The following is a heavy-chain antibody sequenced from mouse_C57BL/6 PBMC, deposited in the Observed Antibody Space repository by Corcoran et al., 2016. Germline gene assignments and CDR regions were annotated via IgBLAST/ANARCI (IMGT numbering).Heavy chain of an antibody. CDR3: ARWSYGSYAMDY. V-gene: IGHV1-26*01. D-gene: IGHD1-1*01. CDR1: GYTFTDYY. Sequence: EVQLQQSGPELVKPGASVKISCKASGYTFTDYYMNWVKQSHGKSLEWIGDINPNNGGTSYNQKFKGKATLTVDKSSSTAYMELRSLTSEDSAVYYCARWSYGSYAMDYWGQGTSVTVSS. J-gene: IGHJ4*01. CDR2: INPNNGGT.